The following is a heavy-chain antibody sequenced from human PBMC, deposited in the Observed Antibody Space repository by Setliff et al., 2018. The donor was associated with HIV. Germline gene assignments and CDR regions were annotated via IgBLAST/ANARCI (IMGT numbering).Heavy chain of an antibody. CDR3: AKSGPRRNNGYQLSVRTWGMDV. D-gene: IGHD2-8*01. CDR2: SIPLFGTT. J-gene: IGHJ6*02. CDR1: GDTFNNCA. V-gene: IGHV1-69*05. Sequence: VASVKVSCKASGDTFNNCAVTWVRQAPGQGLEWMGGSIPLFGTTNYAQNFQGRVAITTDESTSTAYMELSSLRSEDTAVYYCAKSGPRRNNGYQLSVRTWGMDVWGQGTTVTVSS.